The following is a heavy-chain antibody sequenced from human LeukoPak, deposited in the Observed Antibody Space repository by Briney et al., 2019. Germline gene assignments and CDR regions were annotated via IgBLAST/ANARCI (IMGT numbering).Heavy chain of an antibody. D-gene: IGHD3-16*01. CDR1: GYTFTSYG. CDR3: ARAGLGWGSYSDYYYYYYMDV. J-gene: IGHJ6*03. CDR2: ISAYNGNT. Sequence: ASVKVSCKASGYTFTSYGISWVRQAPGQGLEWMGWISAYNGNTNYAQKLQGRVTMTTDTSTSTAYMELRSLRSDDTAVYYCARAGLGWGSYSDYYYYYYMDVWGKGTTVTVSS. V-gene: IGHV1-18*01.